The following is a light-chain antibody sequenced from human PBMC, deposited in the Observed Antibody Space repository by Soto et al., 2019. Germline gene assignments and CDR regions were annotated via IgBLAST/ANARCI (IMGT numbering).Light chain of an antibody. CDR2: GAS. CDR3: QQYNNWPRT. Sequence: EIVMTHSPATLSVSPCEKAALSCRASQSVSSNLAWYQQKPGQAPRLLIYGASTRATGLPVRFSGSGSGTEFTLTISSLQSEDFAVYYCQQYNNWPRTFGQGTKVE. V-gene: IGKV3-15*01. CDR1: QSVSSN. J-gene: IGKJ1*01.